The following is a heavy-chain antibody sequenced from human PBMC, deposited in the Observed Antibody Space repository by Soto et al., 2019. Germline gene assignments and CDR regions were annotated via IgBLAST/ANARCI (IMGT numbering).Heavy chain of an antibody. J-gene: IGHJ6*02. V-gene: IGHV1-69*12. D-gene: IGHD6-13*01. Sequence: QVQLVQSGAEVKKPGSSVKVSCKASGGTFSSYAISWVRQAPGQGLEWMGGIIPIFGTANYAQKFQGRVTITADESTSTAYMELSSLRSEDTAVYYCARRHTTAAAGTHYYYGMDVWGQGTTVTVSS. CDR1: GGTFSSYA. CDR2: IIPIFGTA. CDR3: ARRHTTAAAGTHYYYGMDV.